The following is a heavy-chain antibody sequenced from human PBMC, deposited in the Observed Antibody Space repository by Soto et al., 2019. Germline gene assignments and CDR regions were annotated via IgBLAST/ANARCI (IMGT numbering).Heavy chain of an antibody. CDR1: GYTFTSYA. Sequence: ASVKVSCKASGYTFTSYAIHWVRQAPGQRLEWMGGINAGNGNTKYSQKFQGRVTITRDTSASTAYMELSSLRSEDTAVYYCASGYGRYCSGGSCHHDAFDIRGQGTMVTVSS. V-gene: IGHV1-3*01. CDR2: INAGNGNT. D-gene: IGHD2-15*01. CDR3: ASGYGRYCSGGSCHHDAFDI. J-gene: IGHJ3*02.